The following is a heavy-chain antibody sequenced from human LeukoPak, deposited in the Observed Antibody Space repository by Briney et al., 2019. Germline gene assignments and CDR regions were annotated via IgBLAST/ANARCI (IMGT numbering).Heavy chain of an antibody. D-gene: IGHD3-10*01. CDR3: ARTPMVRGVIGWFDP. Sequence: SETLSLTCTVSGGSISSYYWSWIRQPPGKGLEWIGYIYYSGSTKFNPSLKSRVTMSVDTSKNQFSLKLSSVTAADTAVYYCARTPMVRGVIGWFDPWGQGTLVTVSS. CDR2: IYYSGST. CDR1: GGSISSYY. J-gene: IGHJ5*02. V-gene: IGHV4-59*01.